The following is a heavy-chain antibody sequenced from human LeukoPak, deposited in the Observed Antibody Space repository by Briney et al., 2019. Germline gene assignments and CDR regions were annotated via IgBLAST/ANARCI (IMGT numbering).Heavy chain of an antibody. J-gene: IGHJ5*02. Sequence: GGSLRLSCAASGFTFSNYGLHWVRQAPGKGLEWVSAISASGGSTYYADSVKGRFTISRDNSKNTLYLQMNSLRAEDTAVYYCARGLTYYDILTGYYLGNWFDPWGQGTLVTVSS. CDR1: GFTFSNYG. CDR3: ARGLTYYDILTGYYLGNWFDP. D-gene: IGHD3-9*01. CDR2: ISASGGST. V-gene: IGHV3-23*01.